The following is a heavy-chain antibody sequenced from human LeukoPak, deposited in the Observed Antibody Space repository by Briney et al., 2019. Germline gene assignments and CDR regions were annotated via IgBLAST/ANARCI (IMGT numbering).Heavy chain of an antibody. CDR1: GYTFTSYY. D-gene: IGHD6-19*01. CDR3: ARERRIAVAGTGGEDY. Sequence: ASVKVSCKASGYTFTSYYMHWVRQAPGQGLEWMGIINPSGGSTSYAQKFQGRVTMTRDMSTSTVYMELSRLRSDDTAVYYCARERRIAVAGTGGEDYWGQGTLVTVSS. CDR2: INPSGGST. J-gene: IGHJ4*02. V-gene: IGHV1-46*01.